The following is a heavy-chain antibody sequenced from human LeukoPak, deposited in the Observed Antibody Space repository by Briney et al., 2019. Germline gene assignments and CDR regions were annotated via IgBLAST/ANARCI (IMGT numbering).Heavy chain of an antibody. CDR2: INHSGST. Sequence: SETLSLTCAVYGGSFSGYYWSWIRQPPGKGLEWIGEINHSGSTNYNPSLKSRVTISVDTSKNQCSLKLSSVTAADTAVYYCARGPLLLWFGELLPNYNWFDPWGQGTLVTVSA. CDR3: ARGPLLLWFGELLPNYNWFDP. J-gene: IGHJ5*02. D-gene: IGHD3-10*01. CDR1: GGSFSGYY. V-gene: IGHV4-34*01.